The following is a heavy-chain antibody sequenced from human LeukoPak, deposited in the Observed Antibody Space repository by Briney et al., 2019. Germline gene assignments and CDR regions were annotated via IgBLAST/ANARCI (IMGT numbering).Heavy chain of an antibody. Sequence: ASVKVSCKASGYTFTNYYIHWVRQAPGQGLEWMGIINPSGGSTSYVQNFQGRVTMTRDTSTSTVYMELSSLRSEDTAMYYCARGSSGTYINWFDSWGQGTLVTVSS. CDR2: INPSGGST. D-gene: IGHD1-26*01. CDR3: ARGSSGTYINWFDS. V-gene: IGHV1-46*01. J-gene: IGHJ5*01. CDR1: GYTFTNYY.